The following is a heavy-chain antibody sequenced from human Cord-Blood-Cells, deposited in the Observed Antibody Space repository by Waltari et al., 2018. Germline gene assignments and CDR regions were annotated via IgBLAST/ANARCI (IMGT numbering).Heavy chain of an antibody. CDR3: ARQGQDYDFWSGYRFDY. Sequence: QLHLQESGPGLVKPSESLSLTCTVSGGSIRSSSYHWGWFRQPPGKGLEGIGSIYYSGSTYYNPSLKSRVTISVDTSKNQFSLKLSSVTAADTAVYYCARQGQDYDFWSGYRFDYWGQGTLVTVSS. V-gene: IGHV4-39*01. CDR2: IYYSGST. J-gene: IGHJ4*02. D-gene: IGHD3-3*01. CDR1: GGSIRSSSYH.